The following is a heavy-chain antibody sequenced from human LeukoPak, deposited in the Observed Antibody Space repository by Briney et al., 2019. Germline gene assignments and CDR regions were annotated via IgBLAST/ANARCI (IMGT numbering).Heavy chain of an antibody. CDR3: ARQISGWYGGFDS. D-gene: IGHD6-19*01. J-gene: IGHJ4*02. V-gene: IGHV4-39*01. Sequence: SETLSPTCTVSGGSISSSSYYWGWIRQPPGKGLEWIGSIFYSGRTHYNPSLESRVTISVDTSKNQFSLKLRSMTAADTAVYFCARQISGWYGGFDSWGQGTLVTVSS. CDR2: IFYSGRT. CDR1: GGSISSSSYY.